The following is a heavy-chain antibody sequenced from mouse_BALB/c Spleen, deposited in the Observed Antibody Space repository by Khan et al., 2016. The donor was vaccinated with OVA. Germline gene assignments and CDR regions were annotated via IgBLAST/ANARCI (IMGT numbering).Heavy chain of an antibody. CDR3: AREEVGSYVRYFDV. Sequence: QVQLKESGPELVKPGASVKMSCKASGYTFTDYVISWVKQRPGQGLEWIGQIYPGSVSGYYNERFKGKATLTADKSSNTAYMQLSSLSSEDSAVXFCAREEVGSYVRYFDVWGAGTTVSVSS. J-gene: IGHJ1*01. D-gene: IGHD1-1*02. CDR1: GYTFTDYV. CDR2: IYPGSVSG. V-gene: IGHV1-77*01.